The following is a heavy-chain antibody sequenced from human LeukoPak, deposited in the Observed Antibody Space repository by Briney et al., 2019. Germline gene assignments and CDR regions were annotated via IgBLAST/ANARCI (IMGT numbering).Heavy chain of an antibody. D-gene: IGHD3-22*01. Sequence: PGGSLRLSCAASGFTFSSYSMNWVRQAPGKGLEWVSSISSSSSYIYYADSVKGRFTISRDNAKNSLYLQMNSLRAEDTAVYYCARDLITMIVVRGAFDIWGQGTMVTVSS. CDR1: GFTFSSYS. J-gene: IGHJ3*02. CDR2: ISSSSSYI. CDR3: ARDLITMIVVRGAFDI. V-gene: IGHV3-21*01.